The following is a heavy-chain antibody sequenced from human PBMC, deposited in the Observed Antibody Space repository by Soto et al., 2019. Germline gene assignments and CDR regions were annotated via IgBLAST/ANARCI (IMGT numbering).Heavy chain of an antibody. D-gene: IGHD3-16*01. CDR3: ARVPSPFDYYYAMDV. J-gene: IGHJ6*02. CDR1: GDSISSGNKY. V-gene: IGHV4-30-4*01. Sequence: SETLSLTCTVSGDSISSGNKYWSWIRQAPGKGLEWIGYIFSSGTTYYNPSLKSRLTMSLDTSQNQFSLRLASVTDADSAVYYCARVPSPFDYYYAMDVWSQGTTVTVSS. CDR2: IFSSGTT.